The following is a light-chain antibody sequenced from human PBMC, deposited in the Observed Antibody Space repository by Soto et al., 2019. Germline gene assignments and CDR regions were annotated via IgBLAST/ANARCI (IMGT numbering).Light chain of an antibody. CDR3: SSYTSSSTRV. J-gene: IGLJ2*01. Sequence: QSALTQSASVSGSPGQSITISCTGTSSDVGGYNYVSWYQQHPGKAPKLMIYEVSNRPSGVSNRFSGSKSGNTASLTISGLQAEDDAYYYCSSYTSSSTRVFGGGTKVTVL. CDR1: SSDVGGYNY. CDR2: EVS. V-gene: IGLV2-14*01.